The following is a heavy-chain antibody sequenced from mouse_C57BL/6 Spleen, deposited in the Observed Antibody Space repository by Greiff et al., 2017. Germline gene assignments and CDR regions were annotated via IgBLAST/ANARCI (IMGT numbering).Heavy chain of an antibody. D-gene: IGHD1-1*01. V-gene: IGHV1-72*01. CDR2: IDPNSGGT. J-gene: IGHJ2*01. CDR3: ARRLLITTVVATGGDFDY. CDR1: GYTFTSYW. Sequence: QVQLQQPGAELVKPGASVKLSCKASGYTFTSYWMHWVKQRPGRGLEWIGRIDPNSGGTKYNEQFKSKATLTVDKPSSTAYMQLSSLTSEDSAVYYCARRLLITTVVATGGDFDYWGQGTTLTVSS.